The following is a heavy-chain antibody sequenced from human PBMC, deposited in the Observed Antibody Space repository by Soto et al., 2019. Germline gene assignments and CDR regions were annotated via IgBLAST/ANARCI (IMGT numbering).Heavy chain of an antibody. CDR2: ISATGGNI. J-gene: IGHJ2*01. V-gene: IGHV3-23*01. D-gene: IGHD3-16*01. Sequence: EAQLLESGGGLARPGGSLRLSCVASGFIFSDYAMTWIRQAPGKGLEWVATISATGGNIEYRESLKGRFTISRDNSKKMVYPQINVLTADDTAVYYCAKVAGGLGYFDLWGRGTLVTVSS. CDR3: AKVAGGLGYFDL. CDR1: GFIFSDYA.